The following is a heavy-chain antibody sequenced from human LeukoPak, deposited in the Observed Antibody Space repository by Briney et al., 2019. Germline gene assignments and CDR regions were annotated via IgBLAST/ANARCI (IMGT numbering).Heavy chain of an antibody. V-gene: IGHV3-11*01. CDR2: TSSSGSKV. D-gene: IGHD3-10*01. CDR1: GFTLSDFY. CDR3: ARVLRARILEVRAVIADY. J-gene: IGHJ4*02. Sequence: GGSLRLSCAASGFTLSDFYVGWIRQTPEKGLEWLSYTSSSGSKVSYADSVRGRFTISGNNAKNSVYLHMSSLRAEDTAVYYCARVLRARILEVRAVIADYWGQGTLVTVSS.